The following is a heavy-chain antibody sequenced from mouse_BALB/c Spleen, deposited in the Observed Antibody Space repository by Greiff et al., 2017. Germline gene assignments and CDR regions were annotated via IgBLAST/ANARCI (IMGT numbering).Heavy chain of an antibody. CDR2: INPYNDGT. CDR1: GYTFTSYV. Sequence: VQLKQSGPELVKPGASVKMSCKASGYTFTSYVMHWVKQKPGQGLEWIGYINPYNDGTKYNEKFKGKATLTSDKSSSTAYMELSSLTSEDSAVYYCARGGSMITTAWFAYWGQGTLVTVSA. J-gene: IGHJ3*01. V-gene: IGHV1-14*01. D-gene: IGHD2-4*01. CDR3: ARGGSMITTAWFAY.